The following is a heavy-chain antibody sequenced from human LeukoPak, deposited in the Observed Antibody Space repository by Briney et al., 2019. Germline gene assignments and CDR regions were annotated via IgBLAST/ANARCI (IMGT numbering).Heavy chain of an antibody. V-gene: IGHV3-30*04. Sequence: PGGSLRLSCAASGFTFSSYAMHWVRQAPGKGLEWVAVISYDGSNKYYADSVKGRFTISRDNSKNTLYLQMNSLRAEDTAVYYCARGFENAFDIWGQGTMVTVSS. CDR3: ARGFENAFDI. CDR2: ISYDGSNK. CDR1: GFTFSSYA. J-gene: IGHJ3*02.